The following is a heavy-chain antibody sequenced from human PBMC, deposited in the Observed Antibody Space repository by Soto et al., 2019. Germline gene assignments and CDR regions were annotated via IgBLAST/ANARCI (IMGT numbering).Heavy chain of an antibody. CDR2: ISGSGGST. CDR3: AKDMEGGSYNGAYFDY. Sequence: GGSLRLSCAASGFTFSSYAMSWVRQAPGKGLEWISAISGSGGSTYYADSVKGRFTISRDNSKNTLYLQMNSLRAEDTAVYYCAKDMEGGSYNGAYFDYWGQGTLVTVSS. D-gene: IGHD1-26*01. J-gene: IGHJ4*02. V-gene: IGHV3-23*01. CDR1: GFTFSSYA.